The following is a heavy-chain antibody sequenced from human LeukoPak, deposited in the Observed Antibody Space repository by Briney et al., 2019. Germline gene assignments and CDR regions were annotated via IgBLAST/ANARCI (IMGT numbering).Heavy chain of an antibody. J-gene: IGHJ6*02. CDR1: GGSNSIFY. CDR3: ARLMIPDILTGYHYYGMDV. Sequence: SETLSLTCTVSGGSNSIFYWSWIRQRPGKGLEWIGYIYNSGSTNYNPSLKSRVTISVDTSKNQFSLKLSSVTAADTAVYYCARLMIPDILTGYHYYGMDVWGQGTTVTVFS. CDR2: IYNSGST. D-gene: IGHD3-9*01. V-gene: IGHV4-59*08.